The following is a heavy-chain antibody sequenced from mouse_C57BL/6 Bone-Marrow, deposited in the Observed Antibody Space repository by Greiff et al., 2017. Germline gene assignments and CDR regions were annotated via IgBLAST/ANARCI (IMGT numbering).Heavy chain of an antibody. CDR3: AREGKCAY. V-gene: IGHV1-59*01. CDR1: GYTFTSYW. CDR2: IDPSDSYT. D-gene: IGHD2-1*01. J-gene: IGHJ3*01. Sequence: QVQLQQPGAELVRPGTSVKLSCKASGYTFTSYWMHWVQQRPGQGLEWIGVIDPSDSYTNYNQKFKGKATLTVDTSSSTAYMQLSSLTSEDSAVYYCAREGKCAYWGQGTLVTVSA.